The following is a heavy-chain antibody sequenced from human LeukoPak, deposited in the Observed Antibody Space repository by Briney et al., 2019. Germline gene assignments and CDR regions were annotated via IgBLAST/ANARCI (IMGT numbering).Heavy chain of an antibody. V-gene: IGHV1-18*01. CDR3: ARPHSLGGSFYVFDY. CDR2: VSTYNGNT. J-gene: IGHJ4*02. CDR1: GYTFTTFN. Sequence: ASVKVSCKTSGYTFTTFNIAWVRQAPGPGQEWVGWVSTYNGNTDYAQRVQGRVAMTTDTSTNTAYMELRSLRPDDTAVYYCARPHSLGGSFYVFDYWGQGTLITVSS. D-gene: IGHD1-26*01.